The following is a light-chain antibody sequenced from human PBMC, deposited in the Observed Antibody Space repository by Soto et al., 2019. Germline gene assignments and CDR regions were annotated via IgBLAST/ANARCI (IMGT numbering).Light chain of an antibody. CDR2: AAS. CDR3: QQSYSTPLT. CDR1: QSISSY. Sequence: DIQMTQSPSSLSASVGDRVTITCRASQSISSYLNWYRQKPGKAPKLLIYAASSLQSGVPSRFSGSGSGTDFTLTISSLQPEDFATYYCQQSYSTPLTVGGGTKVDNK. V-gene: IGKV1-39*01. J-gene: IGKJ4*01.